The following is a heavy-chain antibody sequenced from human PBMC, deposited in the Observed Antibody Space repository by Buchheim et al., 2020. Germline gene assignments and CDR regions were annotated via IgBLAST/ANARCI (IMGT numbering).Heavy chain of an antibody. CDR3: VRSGQWLVQGDAFDI. V-gene: IGHV3-30-3*01. Sequence: QVQLVESGGGVVQPGRSLRLSCAASGFTFSSYAMHWVRQAPGKGLEWVAVISYDGSNKYYADSVKGRFTISRDNSKNMLYLQMNSLRAEDTAVYYCVRSGQWLVQGDAFDIWGQGT. CDR2: ISYDGSNK. CDR1: GFTFSSYA. J-gene: IGHJ3*02. D-gene: IGHD6-19*01.